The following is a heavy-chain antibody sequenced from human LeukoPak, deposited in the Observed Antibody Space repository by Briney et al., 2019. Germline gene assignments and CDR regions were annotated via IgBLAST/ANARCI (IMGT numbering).Heavy chain of an antibody. CDR2: IIRSGGST. D-gene: IGHD2-21*01. J-gene: IGHJ4*02. CDR3: AKDLTLYGDFPYFDY. CDR1: GXTFXNYX. V-gene: IGHV3-23*01. Sequence: LXLSXVAAGXTFXNYXMCWGRRAXGKGREXXXAIIRSGGSTYYADSVKGRFTISRDNSKNTLYLQMNSLRAEDTAVYYCAKDLTLYGDFPYFDYWGQGTLVTVSS.